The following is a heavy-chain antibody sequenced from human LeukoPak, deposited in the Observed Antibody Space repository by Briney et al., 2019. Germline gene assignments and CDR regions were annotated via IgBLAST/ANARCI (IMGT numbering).Heavy chain of an antibody. J-gene: IGHJ4*02. V-gene: IGHV1-2*02. CDR2: INPNSGAT. D-gene: IGHD4-17*01. Sequence: SVKVSCKGSGYTFTGYYMHWVRQAPGQGLEWMAWINPNSGATNYAQRFQGRVTVTRDTSISTAYMELSSLESDDTAMYYCVRDLMTTQTWDFDYWGQGTLVSVSS. CDR3: VRDLMTTQTWDFDY. CDR1: GYTFTGYY.